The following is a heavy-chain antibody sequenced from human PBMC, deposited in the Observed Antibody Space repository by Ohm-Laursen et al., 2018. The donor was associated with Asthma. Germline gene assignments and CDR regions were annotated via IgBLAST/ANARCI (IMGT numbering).Heavy chain of an antibody. CDR3: AREMATTTAYYYYYYGMDV. D-gene: IGHD5-24*01. J-gene: IGHJ6*02. Sequence: TLSLTCAVSGGSISSGGYSWSWIRQPPGKGLEWIGYIYHSGSTNYNPSLKSRVTISVDTSKNQFSLKLSSVTAEDTAVYYCAREMATTTAYYYYYYGMDVWGQGTTVTVSS. V-gene: IGHV4-30-2*01. CDR1: GGSISSGGYS. CDR2: IYHSGST.